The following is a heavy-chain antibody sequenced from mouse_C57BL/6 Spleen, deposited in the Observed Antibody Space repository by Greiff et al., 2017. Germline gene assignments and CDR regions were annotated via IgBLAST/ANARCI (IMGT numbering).Heavy chain of an antibody. CDR2: IHPNSGST. D-gene: IGHD1-1*01. CDR3: ARRAYGSSSLFAY. V-gene: IGHV1-64*01. CDR1: GYTFTSYW. J-gene: IGHJ3*01. Sequence: VKLQESGAELVKPGASVKLSCKASGYTFTSYWMHWVKQRPGQGLEWIGMIHPNSGSTNYNEKFKSKATLTVDKSSSTAYMQLSSLTSEDSAVYYCARRAYGSSSLFAYWGQGTLVTVSA.